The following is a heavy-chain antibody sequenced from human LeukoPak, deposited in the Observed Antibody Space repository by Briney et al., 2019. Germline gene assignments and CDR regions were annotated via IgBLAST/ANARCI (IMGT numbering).Heavy chain of an antibody. CDR3: ARKTGGYIEYFDY. J-gene: IGHJ4*02. D-gene: IGHD1-1*01. CDR1: GYSISSGYY. CDR2: IYHSGST. Sequence: PSETLSLTCTVSGYSISSGYYWGWIRQPPGKGLEWIGSIYHSGSTYYNPSLKSRVTISVDTSKNQFSLKLSSVTAADTAVYYCARKTGGYIEYFDYWGQGTLVTVSS. V-gene: IGHV4-38-2*02.